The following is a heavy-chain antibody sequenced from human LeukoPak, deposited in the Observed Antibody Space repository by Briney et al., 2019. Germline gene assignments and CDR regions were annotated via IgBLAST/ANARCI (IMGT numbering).Heavy chain of an antibody. V-gene: IGHV1-18*01. CDR1: GYTFTSYG. CDR3: ARDYDILTGYGICDY. CDR2: ISAYNGNT. Sequence: ASVKVSCKASGYTFTSYGISWVRQAPGQGLEWMGWISAYNGNTNYAQKLQGRVTMTRDTSISTAYMELSRLRSDDTAVYYCARDYDILTGYGICDYWGQGTLVTVSS. D-gene: IGHD3-9*01. J-gene: IGHJ4*02.